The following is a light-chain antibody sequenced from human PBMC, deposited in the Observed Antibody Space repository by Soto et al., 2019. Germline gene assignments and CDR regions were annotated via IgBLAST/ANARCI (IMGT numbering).Light chain of an antibody. CDR1: QSVSSTY. CDR3: QQYGSSPLWT. V-gene: IGKV3-20*01. Sequence: IVLTQSPGTLSLSPGERATLSCRARQSVSSTYLAWYQQKPGQAPRLLIYGASSRATGIPDRFSGSGSGTDFTLTISRLEPDDFAVYYCQQYGSSPLWTFGQGTKVEIK. CDR2: GAS. J-gene: IGKJ1*01.